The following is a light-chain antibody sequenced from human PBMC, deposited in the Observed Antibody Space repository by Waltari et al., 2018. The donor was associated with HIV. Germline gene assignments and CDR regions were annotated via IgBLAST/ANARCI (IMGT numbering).Light chain of an antibody. CDR2: EDN. Sequence: NFMLPQPHSVSESPGKTVTISCTRSSGSVARNYVQWYQQRPGSSPTTVIYEDNQRRPVVPGRFSGSSGSSSNSASLASSGLKTEDEAAYYCQSYDSSNHWVFGGGTKLTVL. V-gene: IGLV6-57*01. J-gene: IGLJ3*02. CDR1: SGSVARNY. CDR3: QSYDSSNHWV.